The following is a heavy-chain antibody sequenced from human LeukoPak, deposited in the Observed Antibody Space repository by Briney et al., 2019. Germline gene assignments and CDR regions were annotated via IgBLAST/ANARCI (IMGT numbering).Heavy chain of an antibody. J-gene: IGHJ3*02. CDR3: ARETSEAFDI. CDR1: GFTFSSHS. CDR2: IGSSSSSI. V-gene: IGHV3-21*01. Sequence: KSGGSLRLSCAASGFTFSSHSMNWVRQASGEVEEWVSPIGSSSSSIYYADSVKRRFNNSRNTAKNSLYLQMNSLRGEDTAVYYCARETSEAFDIWGQGTMVTVSS.